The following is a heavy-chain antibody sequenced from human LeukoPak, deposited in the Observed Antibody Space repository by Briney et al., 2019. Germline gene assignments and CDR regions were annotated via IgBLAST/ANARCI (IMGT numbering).Heavy chain of an antibody. V-gene: IGHV3-23*01. CDR3: AKDRGGVTIFGVVIAGFDY. CDR1: GFTFSSNV. Sequence: GGSLRLSCVASGFTFSSNVMIWVRQAPGKGLEWVSSIPASGGSTYYADSVKGRFTISRDNSKNTLYLQMNDLRAEDTAVYYCAKDRGGVTIFGVVIAGFDYWGQGTLVTVSS. D-gene: IGHD3-3*01. J-gene: IGHJ4*02. CDR2: IPASGGST.